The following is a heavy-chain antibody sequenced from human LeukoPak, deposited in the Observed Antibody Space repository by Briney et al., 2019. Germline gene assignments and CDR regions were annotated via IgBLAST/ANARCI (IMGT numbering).Heavy chain of an antibody. V-gene: IGHV1-2*02. CDR3: ARGGVRGIIIYYFDY. J-gene: IGHJ4*02. CDR1: GYTFTGYY. CDR2: INPNSGGT. Sequence: ASVKVSCKASGYTFTGYYMHWVRQAPGQGLERLGWINPNSGGTNHAQKFQGRVIMTRDTSISTAYMELSRLRSDDTAVYYCARGGVRGIIIYYFDYWGQGTLVTVSS. D-gene: IGHD3-10*01.